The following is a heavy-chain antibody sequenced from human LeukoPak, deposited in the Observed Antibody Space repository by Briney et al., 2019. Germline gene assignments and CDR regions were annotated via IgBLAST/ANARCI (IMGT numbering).Heavy chain of an antibody. CDR1: GGTFSSYA. J-gene: IGHJ3*02. Sequence: SVKVSCKASGGTFSSYAISWVRQAPGQGLEWMGRIIPIFGTANYAQKFQGRVTITTDESTSTAYMELSSLRSEDTAVYYCAAYYYGSGSYYTEAFDIWGQGTMVTVSS. CDR3: AAYYYGSGSYYTEAFDI. CDR2: IIPIFGTA. V-gene: IGHV1-69*05. D-gene: IGHD3-10*01.